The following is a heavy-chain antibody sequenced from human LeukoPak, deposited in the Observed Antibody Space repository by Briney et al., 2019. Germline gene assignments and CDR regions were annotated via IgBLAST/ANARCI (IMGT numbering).Heavy chain of an antibody. J-gene: IGHJ3*02. CDR1: GGSISSYY. CDR3: ARAHPRYSSSWYSFAFDI. D-gene: IGHD6-13*01. Sequence: PSETLSLTCTVSGGSISSYYWSWIRQPPGKGLEWIEYIYYSGSTNYNPSLKSRVTISVDTSKNQFSLKLSSVTAADTAVYYCARAHPRYSSSWYSFAFDIWGQGTMVTVSS. V-gene: IGHV4-59*01. CDR2: IYYSGST.